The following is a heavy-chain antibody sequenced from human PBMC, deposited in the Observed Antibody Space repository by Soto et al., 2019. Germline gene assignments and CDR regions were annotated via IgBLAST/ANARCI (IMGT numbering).Heavy chain of an antibody. Sequence: QLQLVESGGGVVQPGTSLRLSCTASGFMFKSYVMHWVRQAPGKGLEWVALTSYDANNKYYGDSVKGRFTVTRDNSKNTLELQMDSLRPEDTALYSCARWGTAGGFALWGQGTLVSVSS. CDR3: ARWGTAGGFAL. CDR2: TSYDANNK. V-gene: IGHV3-30*19. D-gene: IGHD3-16*01. CDR1: GFMFKSYV. J-gene: IGHJ4*02.